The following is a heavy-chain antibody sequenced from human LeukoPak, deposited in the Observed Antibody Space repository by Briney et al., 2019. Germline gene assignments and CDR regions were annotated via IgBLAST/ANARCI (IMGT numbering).Heavy chain of an antibody. D-gene: IGHD3-10*01. Sequence: QSEGSLRLSCAASGFTFSSYAMSWVRQAPGKGLEWVSAISGSGGSTYYADSVKGRFTISRDNSKNTLYLQMNSLRAEDTAVYYCAKGSRYGSGSYYKPGSAAFDIWGQGTMVTVSS. CDR3: AKGSRYGSGSYYKPGSAAFDI. J-gene: IGHJ3*02. CDR2: ISGSGGST. V-gene: IGHV3-23*01. CDR1: GFTFSSYA.